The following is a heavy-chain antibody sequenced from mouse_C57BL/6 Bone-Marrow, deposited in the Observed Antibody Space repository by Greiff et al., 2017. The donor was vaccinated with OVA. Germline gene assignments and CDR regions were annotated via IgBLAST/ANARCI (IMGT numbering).Heavy chain of an antibody. V-gene: IGHV1-64*01. CDR2: IHPNSGST. CDR1: GYTFTSYW. J-gene: IGHJ4*01. D-gene: IGHD1-1*01. CDR3: ARTLYGSSRVGDY. Sequence: QVQLQQPGAELVKPGASVKLSCKASGYTFTSYWMHWVKQRPGQGLEWIGMIHPNSGSTNYNEKFKSKATLTVDKSSSTAYMQLSSLTSEDSAVYYCARTLYGSSRVGDYWGQGTSVTVSS.